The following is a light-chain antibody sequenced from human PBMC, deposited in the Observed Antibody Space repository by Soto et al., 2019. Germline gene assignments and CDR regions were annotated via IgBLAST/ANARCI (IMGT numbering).Light chain of an antibody. Sequence: QSVLTQPPSVSGAPGQRVTISCTGSSSNIGAGYDVHWYQQLPGTAPKLLIFRNNNRPSGVPDRFSGSKSGTSASLAITGLQAEDEADYYCQSCDSSLSGSGVFGTGTKATVL. J-gene: IGLJ1*01. V-gene: IGLV1-40*01. CDR3: QSCDSSLSGSGV. CDR1: SSNIGAGYD. CDR2: RNN.